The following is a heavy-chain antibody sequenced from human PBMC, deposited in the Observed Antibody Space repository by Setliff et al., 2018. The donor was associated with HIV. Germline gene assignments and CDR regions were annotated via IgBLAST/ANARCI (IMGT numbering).Heavy chain of an antibody. CDR3: ARVPLSGWLYFDY. CDR1: GYTFSRYA. CDR2: INAGNGNT. D-gene: IGHD6-19*01. V-gene: IGHV1-3*01. Sequence: ASVKVSCKASGYTFSRYAMHWVRQAPGQRLEWMGWINAGNGNTKYSQKFQGRVSIARDTSASTAYMELRSLRSDDTAVYYCARVPLSGWLYFDYWGQGTLVTVSS. J-gene: IGHJ4*02.